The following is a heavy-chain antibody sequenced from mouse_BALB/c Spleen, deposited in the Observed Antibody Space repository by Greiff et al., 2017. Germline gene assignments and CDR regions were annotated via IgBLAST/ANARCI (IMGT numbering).Heavy chain of an antibody. Sequence: QVTLKVSGPGLLQPSQTLSLTCSFSGFSLSTSGMGVSWIRQPSGKGLEWLAHIYWDDDKRYNPFLKSRLTISKDTSRNQVFLKITSVDTADTATYYCARTIMDYWGQGTSVTVSS. CDR1: GFSLSTSGMG. J-gene: IGHJ4*01. CDR3: ARTIMDY. V-gene: IGHV8-12*01. D-gene: IGHD1-1*02. CDR2: IYWDDDK.